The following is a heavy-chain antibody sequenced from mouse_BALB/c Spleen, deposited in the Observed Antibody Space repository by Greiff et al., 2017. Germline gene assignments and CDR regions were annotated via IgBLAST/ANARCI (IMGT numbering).Heavy chain of an antibody. J-gene: IGHJ2*01. CDR1: GFTFNTYA. CDR2: IRSKSNNYAT. D-gene: IGHD1-1*01. CDR3: VRQFYYGFDY. V-gene: IGHV10-1*02. Sequence: GGGLVQPKGSLKLSCAASGFTFNTYAMNWVRQAPGKGLEWVARIRSKSNNYATYYADSVKDRFTISRDDSQSMLYLQMNNLKTEDTAMYYCVRQFYYGFDYWGQGTTLTVSS.